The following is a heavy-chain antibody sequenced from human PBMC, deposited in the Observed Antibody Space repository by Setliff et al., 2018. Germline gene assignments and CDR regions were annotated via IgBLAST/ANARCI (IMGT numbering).Heavy chain of an antibody. V-gene: IGHV4-34*01. D-gene: IGHD3-3*01. J-gene: IGHJ4*02. Sequence: KSSETLSLTFTVYGGSFTNYYWGWIRQSPGKGLEWIGEINHSGSTNYNPSLKSRLTISVDASTNQFSLKLYSVTAADTAVYYCRYWSGYYNNDYWGQGTLVTVSS. CDR3: RYWSGYYNNDY. CDR2: INHSGST. CDR1: GGSFTNYY.